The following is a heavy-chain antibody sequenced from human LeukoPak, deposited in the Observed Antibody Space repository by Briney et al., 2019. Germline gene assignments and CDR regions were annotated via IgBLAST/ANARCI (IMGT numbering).Heavy chain of an antibody. CDR1: GGSISSYY. Sequence: SETLSLTCTVSGGSISSYYWSWIRQPPGQGLEWIGYIYYSANTNYNSSLESRVTISVDTSKNQFSLRLNSVTAADTAVYYCVRGRAWFDPWGQGTLVTVSS. D-gene: IGHD3-10*01. J-gene: IGHJ5*02. CDR3: VRGRAWFDP. CDR2: IYYSANT. V-gene: IGHV4-59*01.